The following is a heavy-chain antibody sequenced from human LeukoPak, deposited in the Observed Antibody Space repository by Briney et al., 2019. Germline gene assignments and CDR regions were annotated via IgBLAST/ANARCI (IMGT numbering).Heavy chain of an antibody. V-gene: IGHV3-53*01. J-gene: IGHJ3*02. CDR1: GFTVGTHY. CDR2: IYSGGST. Sequence: GGSLRLSCAASGFTVGTHYMSWVRQAPGKGLEWVSLIYSGGSTYYADSVKGRFTISRDNSKNTLHLLMNSLRAEDTAVYYCARGSYSSGWSPGEAFDIWGQGTMVTVSS. CDR3: ARGSYSSGWSPGEAFDI. D-gene: IGHD6-19*01.